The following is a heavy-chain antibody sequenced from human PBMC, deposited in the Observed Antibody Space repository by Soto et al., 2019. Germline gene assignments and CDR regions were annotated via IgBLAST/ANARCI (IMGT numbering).Heavy chain of an antibody. CDR3: ASDIPVSGPGVPAL. Sequence: QVQLVQSGAEVKKPGSSVKVSCKASGGTFNTYTIHWVRLAPGQGLEWMGRIIPMLDIVNYAQKFQGRLAITADKSTSTAYMDLSSLRSDDTAVYYCASDIPVSGPGVPALWGQGTLVTVSS. V-gene: IGHV1-69*02. D-gene: IGHD3-9*01. J-gene: IGHJ4*02. CDR1: GGTFNTYT. CDR2: IIPMLDIV.